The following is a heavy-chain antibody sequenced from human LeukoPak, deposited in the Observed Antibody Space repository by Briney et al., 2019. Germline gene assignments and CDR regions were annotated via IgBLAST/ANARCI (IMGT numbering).Heavy chain of an antibody. D-gene: IGHD1-26*01. CDR1: GFTLSSYT. J-gene: IGHJ4*02. CDR2: ITSSSSTI. Sequence: GGSLSLSCAASGFTLSSYTMNWVRQAPGKGLEWVSYITSSSSTIYYADSVKGRFTISRDNAKNSLYLQMNSLRVEDTAIYYCATSGSYRFDYWGQGTLVTVSS. V-gene: IGHV3-48*01. CDR3: ATSGSYRFDY.